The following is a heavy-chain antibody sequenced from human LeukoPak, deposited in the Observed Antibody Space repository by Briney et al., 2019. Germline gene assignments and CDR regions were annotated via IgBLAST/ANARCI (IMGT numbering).Heavy chain of an antibody. J-gene: IGHJ3*02. CDR2: INHSGST. CDR1: GGSFSGYY. D-gene: IGHD2-2*01. Sequence: SETLSLTCAVYGGSFSGYYWSWIRQPPGKGLEWIGEINHSGSTNYNPSLKSRVTISVDTSKNQFSLKLSSVTAADTAVYYCARLPYCSSTSCYRYAFDIWGQGTMVTVSS. CDR3: ARLPYCSSTSCYRYAFDI. V-gene: IGHV4-34*01.